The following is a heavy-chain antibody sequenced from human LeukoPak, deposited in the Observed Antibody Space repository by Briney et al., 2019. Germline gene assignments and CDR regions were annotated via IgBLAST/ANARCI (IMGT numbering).Heavy chain of an antibody. Sequence: GRSLRLSCAASGFTFSSYGMHWVRQAPGKGLEWVALITYDGYYKYYADSVKGRFTISRDNSKNMYLQMNSLRAEDTAVYYCAKDPISMVRGSPMDVWGQGTTVTVSS. V-gene: IGHV3-30*18. CDR1: GFTFSSYG. CDR2: ITYDGYYK. J-gene: IGHJ6*02. CDR3: AKDPISMVRGSPMDV. D-gene: IGHD3-10*01.